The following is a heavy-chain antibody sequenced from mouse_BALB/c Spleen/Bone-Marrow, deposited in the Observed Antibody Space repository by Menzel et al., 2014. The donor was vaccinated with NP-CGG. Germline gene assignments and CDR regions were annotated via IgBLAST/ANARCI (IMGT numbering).Heavy chain of an antibody. D-gene: IGHD1-1*01. CDR1: GYTFTNNW. V-gene: IGHV1S126*01. CDR2: IYPSDSYT. CDR3: TRGSSYVGYAMDY. J-gene: IGHJ4*01. Sequence: VQLQQSGAELVRPGASVKLSCKASGYTFTNNWINWVKQRPGQGLEWIGNIYPSDSYTNYNQKFKDEATLTVDKSSSTAYMQLSSPTSEDSAVYYCTRGSSYVGYAMDYWGQGTSVTVSS.